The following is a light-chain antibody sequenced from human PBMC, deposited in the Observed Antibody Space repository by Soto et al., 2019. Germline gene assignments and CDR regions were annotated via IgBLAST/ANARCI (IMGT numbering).Light chain of an antibody. J-gene: IGKJ5*01. CDR3: QQRSDWPPLT. CDR1: QSVGSF. CDR2: DTY. V-gene: IGKV3-11*01. Sequence: EIVLTQSPATLSLSPGERATLSCRASQSVGSFLAWYQQKPGHAPRLLIYDTYKRPTGVPARFTGSGSGADFTLTINSLEPEDFAVYYCQQRSDWPPLTFGQGTRLDIK.